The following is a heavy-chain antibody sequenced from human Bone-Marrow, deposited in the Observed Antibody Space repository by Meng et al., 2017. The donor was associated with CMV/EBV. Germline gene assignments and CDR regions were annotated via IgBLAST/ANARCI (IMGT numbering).Heavy chain of an antibody. CDR2: INHSGST. CDR3: ARFLRGAN. J-gene: IGHJ4*02. Sequence: SETLSLTCAVYGGSFSGYYWSWIRQPPGKGLEWIGEINHSGSTNYNPSLKIRVTISVDTSKNQFSLKLSSVTAADTAVYYCARFLRGANWGQGTLVTVSS. D-gene: IGHD3-10*01. V-gene: IGHV4-34*01. CDR1: GGSFSGYY.